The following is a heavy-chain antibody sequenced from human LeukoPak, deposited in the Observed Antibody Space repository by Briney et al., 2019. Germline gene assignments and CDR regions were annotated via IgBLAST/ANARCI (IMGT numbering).Heavy chain of an antibody. J-gene: IGHJ4*02. CDR2: IYPCDSDT. Sequence: PGESLKISCKGSGYSFTSYWIGWVRQMPGKGLEWMGIIYPCDSDTRYSPSFQSQVTISAAKSISTAYLQWSSLKASDTAMYYCARQLIGSYYYDSSGLDYWGQGTLVTVSS. V-gene: IGHV5-51*01. D-gene: IGHD3-22*01. CDR1: GYSFTSYW. CDR3: ARQLIGSYYYDSSGLDY.